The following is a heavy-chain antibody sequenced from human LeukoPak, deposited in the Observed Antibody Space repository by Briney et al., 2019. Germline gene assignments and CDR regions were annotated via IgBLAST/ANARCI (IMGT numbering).Heavy chain of an antibody. J-gene: IGHJ4*02. CDR2: ITSSGTNI. CDR3: ARDLDYFDY. CDR1: GFAFSTFT. Sequence: GGSLRLSCAASGFAFSTFTMNWIRQAPGKGLEWVSSITSSGTNIYYTDSLKGRFTISRDNAKNSLHLQLNSLRAEDTAVYYCARDLDYFDYWGQGTLVTVSS. V-gene: IGHV3-21*01.